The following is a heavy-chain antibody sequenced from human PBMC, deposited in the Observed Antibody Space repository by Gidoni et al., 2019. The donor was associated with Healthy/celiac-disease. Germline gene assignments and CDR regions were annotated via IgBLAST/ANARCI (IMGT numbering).Heavy chain of an antibody. D-gene: IGHD2-2*01. CDR3: AREGTLGYCSSTSCYPGSWFDP. V-gene: IGHV1-2*02. Sequence: QVQLVQSGAEVKKPGASVKVSCKASRYTFTGYYMHWVRQAPGQGLEWMGWINPNSGGTNYAQKFQGRVTMTRDTSISTAYMELSRLRSDDTAVYYCAREGTLGYCSSTSCYPGSWFDPWGQGTLVTVSS. CDR1: RYTFTGYY. CDR2: INPNSGGT. J-gene: IGHJ5*02.